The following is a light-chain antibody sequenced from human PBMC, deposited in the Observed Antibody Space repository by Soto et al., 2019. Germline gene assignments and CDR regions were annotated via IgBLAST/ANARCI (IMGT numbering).Light chain of an antibody. Sequence: EIVMTQSPATLSVSPGERATLSCRASQSVSISLAWYQQKPGQAPRLLIYGASYRATGFPARFRGSGSGTEFTLTISSLQSEDFAVYYCQQYDNWPRTFGQGTKVEIK. CDR2: GAS. J-gene: IGKJ1*01. V-gene: IGKV3-15*01. CDR3: QQYDNWPRT. CDR1: QSVSIS.